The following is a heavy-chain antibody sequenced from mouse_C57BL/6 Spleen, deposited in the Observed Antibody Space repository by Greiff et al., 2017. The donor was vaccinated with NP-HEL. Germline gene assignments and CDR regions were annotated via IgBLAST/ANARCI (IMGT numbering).Heavy chain of an antibody. D-gene: IGHD1-1*01. CDR2: IDPSDSYT. CDR1: GYTFTSYW. J-gene: IGHJ2*01. CDR3: ARFGYDGSSYVDFDY. V-gene: IGHV1-69*01. Sequence: QVQLQQPGAELVMPGASVKLSCKASGYTFTSYWMNWVKQRPGQGLEWIGEIDPSDSYTNYNQKFKGKSTLTVDKSSSTAYMQLSSLLSEDSAVYYCARFGYDGSSYVDFDYWGQGTTLTVSS.